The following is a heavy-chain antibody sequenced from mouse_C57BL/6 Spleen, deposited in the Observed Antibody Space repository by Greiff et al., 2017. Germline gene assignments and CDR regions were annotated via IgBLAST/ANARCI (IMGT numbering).Heavy chain of an antibody. CDR2: ISNLAYSI. CDR1: GFTFSDYG. Sequence: EVHLVASGGGLVQPGGSLKLSCAASGFTFSDYGMAWVRQAPRKGPEWVAFISNLAYSIYYADTVTGRFTISGENAKNTLYLEMSSLRSEDTAMYYCARHPSTVVATDYAMDYWGQGTSVTVSS. J-gene: IGHJ4*01. D-gene: IGHD1-1*01. V-gene: IGHV5-15*01. CDR3: ARHPSTVVATDYAMDY.